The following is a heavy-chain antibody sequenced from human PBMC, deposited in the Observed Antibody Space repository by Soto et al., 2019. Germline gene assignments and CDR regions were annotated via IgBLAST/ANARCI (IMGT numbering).Heavy chain of an antibody. CDR3: ATIPTYTVAGTVSYGMDV. J-gene: IGHJ6*02. CDR1: GYTFTSYY. V-gene: IGHV1-46*01. D-gene: IGHD6-19*01. Sequence: GASVNVSCKASGYTFTSYYMHWVRQAPGQGLEWMGIINPSGGSTSYAQKFQGRVTMTRDTSTSTVYMELSSLRSEDTAVYYCATIPTYTVAGTVSYGMDVWGQGTTVTVSS. CDR2: INPSGGST.